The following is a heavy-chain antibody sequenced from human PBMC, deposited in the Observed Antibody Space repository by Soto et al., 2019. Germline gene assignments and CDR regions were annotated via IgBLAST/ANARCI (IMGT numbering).Heavy chain of an antibody. J-gene: IGHJ4*02. V-gene: IGHV3-23*01. CDR3: AKRFHDGIAAAGSEYYFDY. CDR1: GFTFISYA. CDR2: ISGSGGST. D-gene: IGHD6-13*01. Sequence: GGSMSLSCAASGFTFISYAVSWVRPATGKGLEWVSAISGSGGSTYYADSVKGRFTISRDNSKNTLYLQMNSLRAEDTAVYYCAKRFHDGIAAAGSEYYFDYWGQGTLVTVSS.